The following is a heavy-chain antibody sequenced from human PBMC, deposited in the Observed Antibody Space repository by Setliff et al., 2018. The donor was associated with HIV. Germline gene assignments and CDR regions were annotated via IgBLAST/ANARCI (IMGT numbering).Heavy chain of an antibody. D-gene: IGHD6-13*01. CDR3: ARSPSYRSSWEYYFDY. J-gene: IGHJ4*02. V-gene: IGHV4-59*08. CDR2: AHYTERT. CDR1: GGSISSDY. Sequence: PSETLSLTCSVSGGSISSDYWSWVRQPPGKGLEWIGYAHYTERTNYNPSLKSRVTISVDTSNQFSLKLNSVTAADAAVYYCARSPSYRSSWEYYFDYWGQGILVTVSS.